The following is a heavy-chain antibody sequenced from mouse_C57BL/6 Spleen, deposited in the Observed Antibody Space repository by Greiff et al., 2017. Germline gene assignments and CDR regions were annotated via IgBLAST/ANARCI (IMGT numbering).Heavy chain of an antibody. V-gene: IGHV1-55*01. CDR2: IYPGSGST. CDR3: ARENDGYFDY. CDR1: GYTFTSSW. Sequence: QVQLQQPGAELVKPGASVKMSCKASGYTFTSSWITWVKQRPGQGLEWIGDIYPGSGSTNFNEKFKSKATLPVDTSSSTAYMQLSSLTSEDSAVYYCARENDGYFDYWGQGTTLTVSS. J-gene: IGHJ2*01. D-gene: IGHD2-3*01.